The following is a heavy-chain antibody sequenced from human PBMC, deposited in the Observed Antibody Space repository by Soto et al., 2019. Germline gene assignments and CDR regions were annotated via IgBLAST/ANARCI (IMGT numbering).Heavy chain of an antibody. V-gene: IGHV1-18*04. D-gene: IGHD3-10*02. CDR2: ISGYNGNT. Sequence: VXSVKVSCKASGYRFNDYAISWVRQAPGQGLEWMGWISGYNGNTKYAQKFQGRVTMTTDTSTSTAHMELRSLRSDDTAFYYCARDHMLAPNWLTPWGQGTLVTVSS. CDR1: GYRFNDYA. J-gene: IGHJ5*02. CDR3: ARDHMLAPNWLTP.